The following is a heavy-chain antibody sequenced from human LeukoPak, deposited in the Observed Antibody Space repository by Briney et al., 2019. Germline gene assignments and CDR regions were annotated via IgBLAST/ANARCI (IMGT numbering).Heavy chain of an antibody. Sequence: GGSLRLSCAASGFTFSSYSMNWVRQAPGKGLEWVSSISSSSSYIYYADSVKGRFTISRDNAKNSLYLQMNSLRAEDTAVYYCARDCGDSSGSCDGMDVWGQGTTVTVSS. D-gene: IGHD6-19*01. CDR2: ISSSSSYI. CDR3: ARDCGDSSGSCDGMDV. V-gene: IGHV3-21*01. CDR1: GFTFSSYS. J-gene: IGHJ6*02.